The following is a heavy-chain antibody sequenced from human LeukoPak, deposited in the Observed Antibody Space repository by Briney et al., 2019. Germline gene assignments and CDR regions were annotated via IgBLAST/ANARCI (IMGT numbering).Heavy chain of an antibody. D-gene: IGHD3/OR15-3a*01. J-gene: IGHJ6*02. Sequence: SETLSLTCTVSGGSISSGSYYWSWIRQPAGKGLEWIGRIYTSGGTNYNPSLKSRVTISVDTSKNQFSLKLSSVTAADPAVYYCARDRDWYGMDVWGQGTTVTVSS. CDR3: ARDRDWYGMDV. CDR2: IYTSGGT. V-gene: IGHV4-61*02. CDR1: GGSISSGSYY.